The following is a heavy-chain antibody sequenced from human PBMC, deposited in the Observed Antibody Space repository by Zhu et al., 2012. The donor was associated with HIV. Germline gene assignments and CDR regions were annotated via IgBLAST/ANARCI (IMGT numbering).Heavy chain of an antibody. J-gene: IGHJ6*03. Sequence: QVQLQESGPGLVKPSDTLSLTCAVSGYSISSSNWWGWIRQPPGKGLEWIAYMSYSGSTYYNVSLKSRVTMSVDTSKNQFSLKLGSVTAVDTAVYYCARIREDILTGYYYYYMDVWGKGTTVTVSS. CDR1: GYSISSSNW. D-gene: IGHD3-9*01. CDR2: MSYSGST. V-gene: IGHV4-28*01. CDR3: ARIREDILTGYYYYYMDV.